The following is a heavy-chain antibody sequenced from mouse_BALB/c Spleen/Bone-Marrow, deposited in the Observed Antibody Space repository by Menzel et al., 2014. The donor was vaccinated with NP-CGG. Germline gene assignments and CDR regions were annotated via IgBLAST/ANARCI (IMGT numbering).Heavy chain of an antibody. CDR2: INPYNGGT. D-gene: IGHD1-1*01. Sequence: DVHLVESGPELVKPGASVKMSCKASGYSFTGYTMNWVKQSHGKNLEWIGLINPYNGGTSYNQKFKGKATLTVDKSSSTAYMELLSLTSEDSAVYYCARGDYYGYAMDYWGQGTSVTVSS. CDR3: ARGDYYGYAMDY. J-gene: IGHJ4*01. V-gene: IGHV1-18*01. CDR1: GYSFTGYT.